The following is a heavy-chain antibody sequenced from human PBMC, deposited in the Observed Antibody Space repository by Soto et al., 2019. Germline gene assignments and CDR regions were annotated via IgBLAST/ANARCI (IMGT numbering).Heavy chain of an antibody. D-gene: IGHD6-19*01. CDR3: ARVHSSGWFKFDY. CDR2: ISSSSTT. V-gene: IGHV3-48*02. Sequence: EVQLVESGGGLVQPGGSLRLSCAASGSTFSTWSMNWVRQAPGKGLEWVSYISSSSTTYYADSVRGRFAISRDNAKNSLYRQMSSLRDEDTAVYYCARVHSSGWFKFDYWGQGTLVSVSS. J-gene: IGHJ4*02. CDR1: GSTFSTWS.